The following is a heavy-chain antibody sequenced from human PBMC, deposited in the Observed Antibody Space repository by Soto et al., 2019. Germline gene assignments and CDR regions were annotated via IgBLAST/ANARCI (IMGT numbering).Heavy chain of an antibody. J-gene: IGHJ4*02. Sequence: PGGSLRLSCAASGFTFSSYAMSWVRQAPGKGLEWVSGISGSGDSTYYADSVKGRFTISRDNSKNTLYLQMNSLRAEDTAVYYCAKGVPGIAAADRPLDYWGQGTLVTVSS. CDR3: AKGVPGIAAADRPLDY. CDR1: GFTFSSYA. CDR2: ISGSGDST. D-gene: IGHD6-13*01. V-gene: IGHV3-23*01.